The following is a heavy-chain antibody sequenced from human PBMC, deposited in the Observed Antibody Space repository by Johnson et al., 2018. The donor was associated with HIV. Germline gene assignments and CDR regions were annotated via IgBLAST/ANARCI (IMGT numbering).Heavy chain of an antibody. V-gene: IGHV3-30-3*01. D-gene: IGHD2-8*01. CDR2: ISYDGSNK. CDR3: ARDNIVQMVGVAFEI. J-gene: IGHJ3*02. CDR1: GFTFSSYA. Sequence: QVQLVESGGGVVQPGRSLRLSCAASGFTFSSYAMHWVRQAPGKGLEWVAVISYDGSNKYYADSVKGRFTISRDNSKNTLYLQMNSLRAEDTAVYYCARDNIVQMVGVAFEIWGQGTMVSVSS.